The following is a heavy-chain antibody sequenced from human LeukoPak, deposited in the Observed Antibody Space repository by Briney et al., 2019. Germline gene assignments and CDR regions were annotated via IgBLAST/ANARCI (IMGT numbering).Heavy chain of an antibody. V-gene: IGHV4-61*01. Sequence: SETLSLTCTVSGGSVRSGSFYWNWIRQPPGKGLEWIGYMHSSGSTSYNPSLKSRVTISVDTSNNQFPLKLSSATAADTAVYYCVRDRELTYWGQGTLVTVSS. CDR1: GGSVRSGSFY. D-gene: IGHD5-24*01. CDR2: MHSSGST. CDR3: VRDRELTY. J-gene: IGHJ4*02.